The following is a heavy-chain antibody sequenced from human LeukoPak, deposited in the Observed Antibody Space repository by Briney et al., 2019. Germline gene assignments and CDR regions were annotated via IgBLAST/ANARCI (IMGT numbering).Heavy chain of an antibody. CDR2: IYTSGST. CDR3: AREFQPSSYGGPFDY. J-gene: IGHJ4*02. D-gene: IGHD2-2*01. Sequence: PSETLSLTCTVSGGSISSGSYYWSWIRQPAGKGLEWIGRIYTSGSTNYNPSLKSRVTISVDTSKNQFSLKLSSVTAADTAVYYCAREFQPSSYGGPFDYWGQGTLVTVSS. CDR1: GGSISSGSYY. V-gene: IGHV4-61*02.